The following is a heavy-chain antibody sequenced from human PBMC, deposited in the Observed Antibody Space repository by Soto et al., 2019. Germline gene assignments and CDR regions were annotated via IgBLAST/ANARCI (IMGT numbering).Heavy chain of an antibody. CDR2: IYTSGST. D-gene: IGHD2-8*01. CDR3: AANLDSIVLYGMDV. V-gene: IGHV4-4*07. CDR1: GGSISSYY. J-gene: IGHJ6*02. Sequence: PSETLSLTCTVSGGSISSYYWSWIRQPAGKGLEWIGRIYTSGSTNYNPSLKSRVTMSVDTSKNQFSLKLSSVTTADTAVYYCAANLDSIVLYGMDVWGQGTTVTVS.